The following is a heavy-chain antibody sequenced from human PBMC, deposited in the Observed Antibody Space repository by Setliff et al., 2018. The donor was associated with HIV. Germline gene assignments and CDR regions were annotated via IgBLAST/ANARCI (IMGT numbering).Heavy chain of an antibody. CDR1: GYSISSGFY. CDR2: IYHSGST. V-gene: IGHV4-38-2*01. J-gene: IGHJ5*02. D-gene: IGHD2-8*01. Sequence: SGTRSLTCAVSGYSISSGFYWGWIRQPPGKGLEWIGSIYHSGSTYYNPSLRSRVTISVDTSKNQFSLKLSSVTAADTAVYYCARGAPTVYANGWFDPWGQGTLVTVS. CDR3: ARGAPTVYANGWFDP.